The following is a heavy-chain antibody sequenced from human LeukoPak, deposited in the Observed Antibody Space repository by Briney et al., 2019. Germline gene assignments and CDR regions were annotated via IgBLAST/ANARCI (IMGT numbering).Heavy chain of an antibody. V-gene: IGHV3-23*01. D-gene: IGHD6-6*01. CDR2: ISGTDGST. J-gene: IGHJ4*02. Sequence: PGGSLRLSCAASGFSFSTYAMSWVRQAPGKGLEWGSAISGTDGSTYYADSVKDRFTISRDNSKNTLYLQMNSLRAEDTAMYYCAKDALSSDSYYFDYWGQGTLVTVSS. CDR3: AKDALSSDSYYFDY. CDR1: GFSFSTYA.